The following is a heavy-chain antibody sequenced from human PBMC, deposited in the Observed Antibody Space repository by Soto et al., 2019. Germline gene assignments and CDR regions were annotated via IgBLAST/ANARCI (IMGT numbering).Heavy chain of an antibody. CDR1: GGSISSSSYY. Sequence: QLQLQESGPGLVKPSETLSLTCTVSGGSISSSSYYWGWIRQPPGKGLEWVGSIYCSGGSYYSGNTYYSPSLKSRVTISEDTSKNQFSLRLSSVTAADTAVYYCARHFSGGAYFHDAFDIWGQGTMVIVSS. V-gene: IGHV4-39*01. D-gene: IGHD3-16*01. J-gene: IGHJ3*02. CDR3: ARHFSGGAYFHDAFDI. CDR2: IYCSGGSYYSGNT.